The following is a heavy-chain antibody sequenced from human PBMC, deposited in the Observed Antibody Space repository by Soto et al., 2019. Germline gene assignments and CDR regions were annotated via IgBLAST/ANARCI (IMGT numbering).Heavy chain of an antibody. Sequence: EVQLVESGGGLVQPGGSLRVSCAASGFTFSSYWMHWVRQAPGKGLVWVSRINSDGSSTSYADSVKGRFTISRDNANNTLYLQMTSLRAEDTAIYYCARRVAVAGLHYWGQGTLVTVSS. D-gene: IGHD6-19*01. J-gene: IGHJ4*02. CDR3: ARRVAVAGLHY. CDR2: INSDGSST. CDR1: GFTFSSYW. V-gene: IGHV3-74*01.